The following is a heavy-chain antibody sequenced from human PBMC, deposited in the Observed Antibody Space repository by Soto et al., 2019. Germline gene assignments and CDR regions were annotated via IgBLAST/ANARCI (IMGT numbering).Heavy chain of an antibody. CDR2: IYYSGST. J-gene: IGHJ6*02. V-gene: IGHV4-59*01. CDR3: ARWSHSGYRAAGNYYYYYGMDV. D-gene: IGHD5-12*01. CDR1: GGSISSYY. Sequence: SETLSLTCTVSGGSISSYYWSWIRQPPGKGLEWIGYIYYSGSTNYNPSLKSRVTISVDTSKNQFSLKLSSVTAADTAVYYCARWSHSGYRAAGNYYYYYGMDVWGQGTTVTVSS.